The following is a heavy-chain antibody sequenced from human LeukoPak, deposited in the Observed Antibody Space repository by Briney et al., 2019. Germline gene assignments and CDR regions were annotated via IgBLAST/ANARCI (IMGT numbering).Heavy chain of an antibody. CDR1: GDSISSGDYY. CDR3: ARGITMVRGVTTVNWFDP. CDR2: ISSSGST. Sequence: PSETLSLTCTVSGDSISSGDYYWSWIRQPAGKGLEWIGRISSSGSTNYNPSLKSRVTISVDTSKNQFSLKLSSVTATDTAVYYCARGITMVRGVTTVNWFDPWGQGTLVTVSS. J-gene: IGHJ5*02. V-gene: IGHV4-61*02. D-gene: IGHD3-10*01.